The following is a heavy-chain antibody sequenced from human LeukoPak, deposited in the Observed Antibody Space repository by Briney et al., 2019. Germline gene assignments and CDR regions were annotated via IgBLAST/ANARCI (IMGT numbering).Heavy chain of an antibody. CDR1: GGSISSGGYY. V-gene: IGHV4-31*03. Sequence: SETLSLTCTVSGGSISSGGYYWSWIRQQPGKGLEWIGYIYYSGRTYYNPSLKSRVTISVDTSKNQFSLKLSSVTAADTAVYYCARNSNKYSGGSPLGAFDIWGQGTMVTVSP. CDR3: ARNSNKYSGGSPLGAFDI. CDR2: IYYSGRT. J-gene: IGHJ3*02. D-gene: IGHD2-15*01.